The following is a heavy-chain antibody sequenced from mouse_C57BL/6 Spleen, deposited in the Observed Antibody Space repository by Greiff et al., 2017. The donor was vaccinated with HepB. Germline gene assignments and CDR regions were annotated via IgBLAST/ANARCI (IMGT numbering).Heavy chain of an antibody. Sequence: EVKLVESGGGLVKPGGSLKLSCAASGFTFSDYGMHWVRQAPEKGLEWVAYISSGSSTIYYADTVKGRFTISRDNAKNTLFLQMTSLRSEDTAMYYCARGGFYYGSSQYYFDYWGQGTTLTVSS. CDR3: ARGGFYYGSSQYYFDY. D-gene: IGHD1-1*01. CDR1: GFTFSDYG. CDR2: ISSGSSTI. V-gene: IGHV5-17*01. J-gene: IGHJ2*01.